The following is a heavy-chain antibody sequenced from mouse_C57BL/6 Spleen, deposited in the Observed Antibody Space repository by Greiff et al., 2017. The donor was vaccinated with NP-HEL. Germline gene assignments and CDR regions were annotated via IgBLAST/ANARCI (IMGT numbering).Heavy chain of an antibody. Sequence: QVQLKQSGAELMKPGASVKLSCKATGYTFTGYWIEWVKQRPGHGLEWIGEILPGSGSTNYNEKFKGKATFTADTSSNTAYMQLSSLTTEDSAIYYCARNGILRPSGSWFAYWGQGTLVTVSA. J-gene: IGHJ3*01. V-gene: IGHV1-9*01. CDR2: ILPGSGST. D-gene: IGHD1-2*01. CDR1: GYTFTGYW. CDR3: ARNGILRPSGSWFAY.